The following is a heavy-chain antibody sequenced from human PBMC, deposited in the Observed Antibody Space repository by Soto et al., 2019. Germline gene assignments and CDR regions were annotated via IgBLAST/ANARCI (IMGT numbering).Heavy chain of an antibody. Sequence: ASVKVSCKASGYIFTGYHIHWVRQAPGLGLEWMGWINPNSGDTDYAQNFQGRVTMTRDTSFNLVYMEMSGLMSDDTAVYYCARDARGTRGFDEMDSWGQGTTVTAP. CDR1: GYIFTGYH. J-gene: IGHJ6*02. V-gene: IGHV1-2*02. D-gene: IGHD3-9*01. CDR2: INPNSGDT. CDR3: ARDARGTRGFDEMDS.